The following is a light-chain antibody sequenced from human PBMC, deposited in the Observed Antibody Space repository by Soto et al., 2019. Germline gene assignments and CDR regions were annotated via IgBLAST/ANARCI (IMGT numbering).Light chain of an antibody. CDR3: QQYGSSPFT. CDR1: QSVSSNY. V-gene: IGKV3-20*01. CDR2: GAS. Sequence: EIVLTQSPGTLSLSPGERATLSCRASQSVSSNYLAWYQQRPGQAPRLLIYGASSRATGIPDRFSGSGSGTDFTLTISRLEPEDFAAYYCQQYGSSPFTFGGGTKVDIK. J-gene: IGKJ4*01.